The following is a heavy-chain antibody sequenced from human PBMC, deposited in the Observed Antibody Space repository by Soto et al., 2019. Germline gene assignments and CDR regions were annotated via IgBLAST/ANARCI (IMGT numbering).Heavy chain of an antibody. CDR3: ARDLSPYYYDSSQVISPSESGIDY. D-gene: IGHD3-22*01. CDR1: GFTFSSYW. CDR2: IKQDGSEK. Sequence: GGSLRLSCAASGFTFSSYWMSWVRQAPGKGLEWVANIKQDGSEKYYVDSVKGRFTIARDKAKNSLYLQMNSLRAEDTAVYYCARDLSPYYYDSSQVISPSESGIDYWGQGTLVTVSS. V-gene: IGHV3-7*01. J-gene: IGHJ4*02.